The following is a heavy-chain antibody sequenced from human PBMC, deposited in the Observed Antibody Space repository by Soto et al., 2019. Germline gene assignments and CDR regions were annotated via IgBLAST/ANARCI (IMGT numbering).Heavy chain of an antibody. J-gene: IGHJ4*02. CDR2: IYYSGST. D-gene: IGHD6-13*01. V-gene: IGHV4-61*01. Sequence: SETLSLTCTVSGGSVSSGSYYWSWIRQPPGKGLEWIGYIYYSGSTNYNPSLKSRVTISVDTSKNQFSLKLSSVTAADTAAYYCARDSRTNPGIAAAGHIDYWGQGTLVTVSS. CDR1: GGSVSSGSYY. CDR3: ARDSRTNPGIAAAGHIDY.